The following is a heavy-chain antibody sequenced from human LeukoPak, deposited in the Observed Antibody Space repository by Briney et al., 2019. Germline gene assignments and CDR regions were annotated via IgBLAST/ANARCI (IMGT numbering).Heavy chain of an antibody. CDR1: GGTFSSYT. Sequence: SVKVSCKASGGTFSSYTISWVRQAPGQGLEWMGRIIPILGIANYAQKFQGRVTITADKSTSTAYMELSSLRSEDTAVYYCARGDVVCGSTSCLGGSWGQGTLVTVSS. V-gene: IGHV1-69*02. D-gene: IGHD2-2*01. J-gene: IGHJ5*02. CDR3: ARGDVVCGSTSCLGGS. CDR2: IIPILGIA.